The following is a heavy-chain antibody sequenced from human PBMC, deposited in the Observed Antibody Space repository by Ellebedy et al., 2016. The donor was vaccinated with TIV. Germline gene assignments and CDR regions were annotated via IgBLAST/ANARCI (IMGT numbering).Heavy chain of an antibody. CDR3: ARMAIAAAGVEYFQH. V-gene: IGHV3-48*02. D-gene: IGHD6-13*01. Sequence: GESLKISXAASGFTFSNAWMNWVRQAPGKGLEWVSYISSSSSTIYYADSVKGRFTISRDNAKNSLYLQMNSLRDEDTAVYYCARMAIAAAGVEYFQHWGQGTLVTVSS. CDR1: GFTFSNAW. J-gene: IGHJ1*01. CDR2: ISSSSSTI.